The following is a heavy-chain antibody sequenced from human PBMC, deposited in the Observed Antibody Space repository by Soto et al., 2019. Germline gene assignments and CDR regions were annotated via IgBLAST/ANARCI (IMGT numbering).Heavy chain of an antibody. J-gene: IGHJ4*02. V-gene: IGHV4-61*01. CDR1: GGSVSSGSYY. CDR3: ARVASAVYFDY. CDR2: IYYSGST. Sequence: SETLSLTCTVSGGSVSSGSYYWSWIRQPPGKGLEWIGYIYYSGSTNYNPSLKSRVTISVDTSKNQFSLKLSSVTAADTAVYYGARVASAVYFDYWGQGALVSVSS. D-gene: IGHD6-19*01.